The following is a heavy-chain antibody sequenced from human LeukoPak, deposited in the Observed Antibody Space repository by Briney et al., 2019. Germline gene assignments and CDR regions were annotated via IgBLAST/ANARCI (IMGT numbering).Heavy chain of an antibody. CDR3: ARDNSGDDAFDI. D-gene: IGHD4-23*01. V-gene: IGHV1-45*02. CDR1: GYTFTYRY. Sequence: ASVKVSCKASGYTFTYRYLHWVRQAPGQALEWMGWITPFNGNTNYAQKFQDRVTITRDRSMSTAYMELSSLRSEDTAMYYCARDNSGDDAFDIWGQGTMVTVSS. CDR2: ITPFNGNT. J-gene: IGHJ3*02.